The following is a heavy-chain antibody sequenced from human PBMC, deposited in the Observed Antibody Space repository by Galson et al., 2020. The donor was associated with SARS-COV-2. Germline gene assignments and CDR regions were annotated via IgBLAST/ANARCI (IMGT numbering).Heavy chain of an antibody. J-gene: IGHJ4*02. CDR3: VREGVGSGYYALDLEF. D-gene: IGHD3-22*01. CDR2: IKQDGSDK. Sequence: PGGSLRLSCAASGFTFSSYWMSWVRQAPGKGLEWVANIKQDGSDKYYVDSAKGRFTISRDNARNSLYLQMNSLRAEDTAVYYCVREGVGSGYYALDLEFWGQGTLVIVSS. CDR1: GFTFSSYW. V-gene: IGHV3-7*01.